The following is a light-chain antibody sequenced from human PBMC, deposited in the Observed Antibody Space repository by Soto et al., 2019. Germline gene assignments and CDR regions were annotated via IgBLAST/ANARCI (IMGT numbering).Light chain of an antibody. CDR3: SSYRSGSTPVV. Sequence: QSVLTQPASVSGSPGQSITISCTGTSSDIGGNDYVSWYHQHPGNAPTVKIYEVTKRPSGVSTRFSGSKSGNTASLRISGLRAEDEGVYYCSSYRSGSTPVVFGGGTKLTVL. J-gene: IGLJ2*01. CDR2: EVT. V-gene: IGLV2-14*01. CDR1: SSDIGGNDY.